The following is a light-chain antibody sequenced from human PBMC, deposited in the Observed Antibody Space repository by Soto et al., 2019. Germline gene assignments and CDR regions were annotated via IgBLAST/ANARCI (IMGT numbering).Light chain of an antibody. CDR1: QSVSSSY. Sequence: EIVLTQSPGTLSLSPGERATLSCRASQSVSSSYLAWYQQKPGQAPRLLIYGASSRATGIPDRFSGSGSGTDFTLTISSLQSEDFAVYYCQQYNHWRSISFGQGTRLEIK. CDR3: QQYNHWRSIS. J-gene: IGKJ5*01. CDR2: GAS. V-gene: IGKV3-20*01.